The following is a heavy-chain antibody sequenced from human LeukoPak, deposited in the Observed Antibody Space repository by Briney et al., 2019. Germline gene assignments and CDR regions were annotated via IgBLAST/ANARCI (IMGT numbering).Heavy chain of an antibody. CDR2: IIPILGIA. V-gene: IGHV1-69*04. Sequence: SVKVSCKASGGTFSSYAISWVRQAPGQGLEWMGRIIPILGIANYAQKFQGRVTITADKSTRTAYMELSSLRSEDTAVYYWAGGLAANNNWFDTWGQGTLVTVSS. D-gene: IGHD6-13*01. CDR1: GGTFSSYA. J-gene: IGHJ5*02. CDR3: AGGLAANNNWFDT.